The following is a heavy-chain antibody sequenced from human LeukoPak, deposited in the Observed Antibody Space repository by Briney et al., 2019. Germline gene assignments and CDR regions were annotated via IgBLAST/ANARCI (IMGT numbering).Heavy chain of an antibody. J-gene: IGHJ4*02. V-gene: IGHV3-23*01. CDR3: AKGGYGSGSYPFDY. CDR1: GFTFSSYA. CDR2: ISGSGGST. Sequence: GGSLRLSCAASGFTFSSYAMSWVRQAPGKGLEWVSAISGSGGSTYYADSVTGRFTISRDNSKNTLYLQMNSLRAEDTAVYYCAKGGYGSGSYPFDYWGQGTLVTVSS. D-gene: IGHD3-10*01.